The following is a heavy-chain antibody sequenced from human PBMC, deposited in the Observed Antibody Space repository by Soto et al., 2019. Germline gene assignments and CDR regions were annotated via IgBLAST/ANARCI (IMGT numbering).Heavy chain of an antibody. Sequence: VQLVQSGAEVKKPGSSVKVSCTTSGDILSGYTFSWVRQAPGQGLEWMGRIIPIIGAPFSTQKFQARVAFTADISTNTVYMDLRSLTSEDTAGYYCARVSGTTEWTRGMDVWGTGTTVTVSS. V-gene: IGHV1-69*08. CDR2: IIPIIGAP. D-gene: IGHD1-1*01. J-gene: IGHJ6*04. CDR1: GDILSGYT. CDR3: ARVSGTTEWTRGMDV.